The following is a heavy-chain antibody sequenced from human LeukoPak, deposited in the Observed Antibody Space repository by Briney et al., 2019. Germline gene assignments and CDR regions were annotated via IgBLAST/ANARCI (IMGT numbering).Heavy chain of an antibody. D-gene: IGHD3-22*01. J-gene: IGHJ3*02. V-gene: IGHV3-49*04. CDR3: ARDYDPVDHAFDI. Sequence: GGSLRLSCTASGFTFGDYAMSWVRQAPGKGLEWVGFIRSKAYGGTTEYAASVKGRFTISRDDSKSIAYLQMNSLKTEDTAVYYCARDYDPVDHAFDIWGQGTMVTVSS. CDR1: GFTFGDYA. CDR2: IRSKAYGGTT.